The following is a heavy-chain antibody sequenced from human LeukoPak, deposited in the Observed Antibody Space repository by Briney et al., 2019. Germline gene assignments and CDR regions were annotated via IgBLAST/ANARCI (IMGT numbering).Heavy chain of an antibody. CDR2: IYYSGST. CDR1: GGSISSYY. J-gene: IGHJ6*03. D-gene: IGHD3-16*01. V-gene: IGHV4-59*01. CDR3: ARTTEGGYAYNYFYYYYMDV. Sequence: SETLSHTCTVSGGSISSYYWSWIRQPPGKGLEWIGYIYYSGSTNYNPFLKSRISISVDTSKNQFSLKLSSVTAADTAVYYCARTTEGGYAYNYFYYYYMDVWGKGTTVTISS.